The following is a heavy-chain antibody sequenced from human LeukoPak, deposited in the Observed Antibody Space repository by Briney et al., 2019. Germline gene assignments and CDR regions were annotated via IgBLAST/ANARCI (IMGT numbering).Heavy chain of an antibody. D-gene: IGHD2/OR15-2a*01. J-gene: IGHJ5*02. Sequence: SETLSLTCTVSGCSISSGYFWGWIRQPPGKGLEWIGSIYHSGSTSYNPSLKSRVTISVDTSKNQFSLKLSSVTAADTAVYYCARKPRPIVRGPGNWFDPWGQGTLVTVSS. CDR3: ARKPRPIVRGPGNWFDP. CDR1: GCSISSGYF. V-gene: IGHV4-38-2*02. CDR2: IYHSGST.